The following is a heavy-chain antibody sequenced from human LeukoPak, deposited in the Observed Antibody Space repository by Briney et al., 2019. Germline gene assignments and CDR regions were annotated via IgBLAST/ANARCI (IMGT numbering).Heavy chain of an antibody. Sequence: GGSLRLSCAASGFTFSSYAMSWVRQAPGKGLEWVSVIYSGGSTYYADSVRGRFTISRDNSKNTLYLQMNSLRAEDTAVYYCARPRTPTDSLAFDIRGQGTMVTVSS. D-gene: IGHD2-15*01. V-gene: IGHV3-53*01. CDR1: GFTFSSYA. CDR3: ARPRTPTDSLAFDI. CDR2: IYSGGST. J-gene: IGHJ3*02.